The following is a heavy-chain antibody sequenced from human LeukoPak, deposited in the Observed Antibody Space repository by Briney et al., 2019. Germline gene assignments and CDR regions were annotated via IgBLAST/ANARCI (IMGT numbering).Heavy chain of an antibody. CDR3: ARDRDGSGSYYRAFDIDY. CDR1: GYTFTGYY. CDR2: INPNSGGT. D-gene: IGHD3-10*01. J-gene: IGHJ4*02. V-gene: IGHV1-2*02. Sequence: GASVKVSCKASGYTFTGYYMHWVRQAPGQGLEWMGWINPNSGGTNYAQKFQGRVTMTRDTSISTAYMELSRLRSDDTAVYYCARDRDGSGSYYRAFDIDYWGQGTLVTVSS.